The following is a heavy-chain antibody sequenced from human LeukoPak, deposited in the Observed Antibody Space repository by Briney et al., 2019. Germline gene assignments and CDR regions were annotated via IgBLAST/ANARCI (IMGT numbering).Heavy chain of an antibody. J-gene: IGHJ4*02. D-gene: IGHD1-1*01. CDR1: GGSISSGGYY. CDR2: IYYSGST. V-gene: IGHV4-31*03. CDR3: ARTTGARKTIDY. Sequence: SETLSLTCTVSGGSISSGGYYWSWIRQHPGKGLEWIGYIYYSGSTYYNPSLKSRVTISVDTSKNQFSLKLSSVTAADTAVYYCARTTGARKTIDYWGQGTLVTVSS.